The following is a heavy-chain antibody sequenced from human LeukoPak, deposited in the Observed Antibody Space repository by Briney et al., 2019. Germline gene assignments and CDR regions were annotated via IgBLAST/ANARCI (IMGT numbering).Heavy chain of an antibody. D-gene: IGHD3-22*01. J-gene: IGHJ5*02. Sequence: GGSLRVSCAASGFTFSSYAMSWVRQAPGKGLEWVSAISGSGGSTYCADSVKGRFTISRDNSKNTLYLQMNSLRAEDTAVYYCAKENAYYDSSGYYSSWGQGTLVTVSS. CDR3: AKENAYYDSSGYYSS. CDR2: ISGSGGST. V-gene: IGHV3-23*01. CDR1: GFTFSSYA.